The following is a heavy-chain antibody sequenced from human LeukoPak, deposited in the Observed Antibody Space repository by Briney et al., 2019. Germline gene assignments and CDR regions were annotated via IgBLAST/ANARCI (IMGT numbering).Heavy chain of an antibody. CDR1: GYTFTGYY. CDR2: INPNSGGT. V-gene: IGHV1-2*02. D-gene: IGHD2-2*01. Sequence: GASVKVSCKASGYTFTGYYMHWVRQAPGQGLEWMGWINPNSGGTNYAQKFQGRVTMTRDTSISTAYMELSRLRSDDTAVYYCARVGVPAATQGDFDYWGQETLVTVSS. J-gene: IGHJ4*02. CDR3: ARVGVPAATQGDFDY.